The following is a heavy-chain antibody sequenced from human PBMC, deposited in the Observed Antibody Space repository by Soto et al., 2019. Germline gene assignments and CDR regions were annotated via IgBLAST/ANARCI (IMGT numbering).Heavy chain of an antibody. J-gene: IGHJ6*03. CDR1: GFTFSSYW. V-gene: IGHV3-7*01. D-gene: IGHD3-16*01. CDR3: ARRKITYYYYYMDV. CDR2: IKQDGSEK. Sequence: PGGSLRLSCAAPGFTFSSYWMSWVRQAPGKGLEWVANIKQDGSEKYYVDSVKGRFTISRDNAKNSLYLQMNSLRTEDTAVYYCARRKITYYYYYMDVWGKGTTVTVSS.